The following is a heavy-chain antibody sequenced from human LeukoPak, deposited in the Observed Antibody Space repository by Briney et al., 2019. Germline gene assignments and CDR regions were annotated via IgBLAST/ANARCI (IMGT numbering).Heavy chain of an antibody. CDR3: AKSREQPWNFDS. CDR1: GFTFSSYG. V-gene: IGHV3-30*18. CDR2: ISYDGSNK. D-gene: IGHD5-18*01. Sequence: PGRSLRLSCAASGFTFSSYGMHWVRQAPGKGLEWVAVISYDGSNKYYADSVKGRFTISRDNSKNTLYLQMNSLRAEDTAVYYCAKSREQPWNFDSWGQGTLVTVSS. J-gene: IGHJ4*02.